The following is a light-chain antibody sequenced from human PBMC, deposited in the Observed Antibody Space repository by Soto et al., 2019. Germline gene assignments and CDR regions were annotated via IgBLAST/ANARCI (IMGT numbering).Light chain of an antibody. CDR2: GAS. Sequence: EIVLPQDHGTVSLSPGESAALSCRASQSISSSDLAWYQGRLGPGPGVRSWYQQKPGQAPRLLIYGASSRATGIPARFSGSGSGTDFTLTISSLETEDFAVYYCQQRSNWCTFGQGSKVDIK. J-gene: IGKJ1*01. V-gene: IGKV3D-20*02. CDR3: QQRSNWCT. CDR1: QSISSSD.